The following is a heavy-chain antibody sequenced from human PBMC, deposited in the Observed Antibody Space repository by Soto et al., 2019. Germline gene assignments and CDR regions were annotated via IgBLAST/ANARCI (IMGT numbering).Heavy chain of an antibody. J-gene: IGHJ4*02. CDR3: ARVPDY. Sequence: SETLSLTCTVSGDSISSGAYSWGWIRQPPGKGLEWIGYIYHGGSTYYNPSLKSRVTISVDRSKNQFSLKLSSVTAADTAVYYCARVPDYWGQGTLVTVSS. CDR1: GDSISSGAYS. V-gene: IGHV4-30-2*01. CDR2: IYHGGST.